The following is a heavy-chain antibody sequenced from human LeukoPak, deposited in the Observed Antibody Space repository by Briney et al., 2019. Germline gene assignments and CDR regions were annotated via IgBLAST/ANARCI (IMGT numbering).Heavy chain of an antibody. J-gene: IGHJ4*02. CDR3: ARVNSGYDYVLDY. CDR1: GFTFSSYW. V-gene: IGHV3-7*01. D-gene: IGHD5-12*01. Sequence: GSLSLSCAASGFTFSSYWMSWVRQAPGKGLEWVANIKQDGSEKYYVDSVKGRFTISRDNAKNSLYLQMNSLRAEDTAVYYCARVNSGYDYVLDYWGQGTLVTVSS. CDR2: IKQDGSEK.